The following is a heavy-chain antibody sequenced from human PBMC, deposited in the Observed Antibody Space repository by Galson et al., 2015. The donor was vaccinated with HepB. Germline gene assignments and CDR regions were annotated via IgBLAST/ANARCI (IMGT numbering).Heavy chain of an antibody. J-gene: IGHJ4*02. CDR2: VSTGGDT. Sequence: ETLSLTCVVSGGSIGRYHWTWIRQPAGKGLEWVGRVSTGGDTNYSPSFGSRVTMSLDTSRNLFSLRLTSVTAADTAVYYCARDFLGLGVWGQGTLVTVFS. CDR3: ARDFLGLGV. D-gene: IGHD2/OR15-2a*01. V-gene: IGHV4-4*07. CDR1: GGSIGRYH.